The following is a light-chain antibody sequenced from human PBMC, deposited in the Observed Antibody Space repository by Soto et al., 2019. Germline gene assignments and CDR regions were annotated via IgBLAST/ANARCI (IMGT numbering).Light chain of an antibody. Sequence: DIQKTQAPSSVSSSIGARVTITCRASQDIGRRLAWFQQKPGKAPKYLIQAASSLQGGVPSTFSGSGSGTDFTLTINTLHPEDFATYYCLQVYSFPRTFGQGTKVDIK. J-gene: IGKJ1*01. CDR1: QDIGRR. V-gene: IGKV1-12*01. CDR3: LQVYSFPRT. CDR2: AAS.